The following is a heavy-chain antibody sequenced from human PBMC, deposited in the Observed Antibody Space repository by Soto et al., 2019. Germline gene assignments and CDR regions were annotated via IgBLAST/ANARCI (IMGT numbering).Heavy chain of an antibody. Sequence: SDTLSLTCSVSCGSINSSSYFWGWVRQPPGKGLEWIGSIYYSGSTYYNPSLRSRVTISVDTSKNQFSLKLSSVTAADTAVFYCARHYSSGSRNWFDPWGQGTLVTVSS. V-gene: IGHV4-39*01. CDR1: CGSINSSSYF. J-gene: IGHJ5*02. CDR3: ARHYSSGSRNWFDP. D-gene: IGHD6-19*01. CDR2: IYYSGST.